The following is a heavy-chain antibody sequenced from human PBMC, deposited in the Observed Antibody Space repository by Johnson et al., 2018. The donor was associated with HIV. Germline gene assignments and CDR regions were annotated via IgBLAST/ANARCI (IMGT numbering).Heavy chain of an antibody. J-gene: IGHJ3*02. CDR2: ISYDGSNK. CDR3: ARGIVGATYAFDI. Sequence: QVQLVESGGDVVQPGRSLRLSCAASGFTFSSYGIHWVRQAPGKGLEWVAVISYDGSNKYYADSVKGRFTISRDNSKNTLFLQMNSLRAEDTAVYYCARGIVGATYAFDIWGQGTMVTVA. D-gene: IGHD1-26*01. CDR1: GFTFSSYG. V-gene: IGHV3-30-3*01.